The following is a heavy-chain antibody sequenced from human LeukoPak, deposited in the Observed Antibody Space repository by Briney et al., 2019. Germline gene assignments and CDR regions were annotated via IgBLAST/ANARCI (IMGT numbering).Heavy chain of an antibody. CDR2: ISSSSSYI. V-gene: IGHV3-21*04. Sequence: GGSLRLSCAASGFTFSSYSMNWVRQAPGKGLEWVSSISSSSSYIYYADSVKGRFTISRDNAKNSLYLQMNSLRAEDTAVYYCARRVYDFWSGYYLHMDVWGKGTTVTVSS. D-gene: IGHD3-3*01. CDR3: ARRVYDFWSGYYLHMDV. CDR1: GFTFSSYS. J-gene: IGHJ6*03.